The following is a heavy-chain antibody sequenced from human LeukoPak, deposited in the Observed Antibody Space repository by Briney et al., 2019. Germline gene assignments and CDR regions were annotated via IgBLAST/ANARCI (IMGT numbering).Heavy chain of an antibody. J-gene: IGHJ4*02. D-gene: IGHD7-27*01. CDR1: GFTVSNNY. V-gene: IGHV3-23*01. CDR2: ISGSGGST. CDR3: AKDRRWGSFDY. Sequence: PGGSLRLSCAASGFTVSNNYMSWVRQAPGKGLEWVSAISGSGGSTYYADPVKGRFTISRDNSKNTLYLQMNSLRAEDTAVYYCAKDRRWGSFDYWGQGTLVTVSS.